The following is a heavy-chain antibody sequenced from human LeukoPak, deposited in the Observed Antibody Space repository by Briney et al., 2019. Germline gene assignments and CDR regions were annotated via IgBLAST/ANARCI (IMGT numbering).Heavy chain of an antibody. Sequence: GGSLRLSCAASGFTVRNNHMSWVRQAPGKGLEWVSVIDSRDNTYHADSVKGRFTIPRHTSKNTLYLQMNSLRAEDTAVYYCVKSPLNLGYCSGGSCHYFDYWGQGTLVTVSS. D-gene: IGHD2-15*01. J-gene: IGHJ4*02. CDR1: GFTVRNNH. CDR2: IDSRDNT. V-gene: IGHV3-53*01. CDR3: VKSPLNLGYCSGGSCHYFDY.